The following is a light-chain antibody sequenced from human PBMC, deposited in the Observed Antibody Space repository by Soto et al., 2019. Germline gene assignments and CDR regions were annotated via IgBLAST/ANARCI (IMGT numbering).Light chain of an antibody. CDR2: GAS. CDR3: QQYNSWPSGT. CDR1: QRVSSN. J-gene: IGKJ5*01. V-gene: IGKV3-15*01. Sequence: EIIMTQSPATLSVSPGERATLSCRASQRVSSNLAWYQQKPGQPPRLLIYGASTRATDIPARFSGSGSGTAFTLTISSLQYEDASVYYCQQYNSWPSGTFGQGTRLEIK.